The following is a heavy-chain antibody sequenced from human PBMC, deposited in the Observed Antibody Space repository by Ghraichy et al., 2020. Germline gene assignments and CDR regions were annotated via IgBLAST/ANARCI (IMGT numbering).Heavy chain of an antibody. D-gene: IGHD2-21*01. Sequence: SETLSLTCTVSGGSISSYYWSWIRQPPGKGLEWIGYIYYSGSTNYNPSLKSRVTISVDTSKNQFSLKLSSVTAADTAVYYCARAYVGGYYYYGMDVWGQGTTVTVSS. CDR1: GGSISSYY. CDR2: IYYSGST. CDR3: ARAYVGGYYYYGMDV. J-gene: IGHJ6*02. V-gene: IGHV4-59*08.